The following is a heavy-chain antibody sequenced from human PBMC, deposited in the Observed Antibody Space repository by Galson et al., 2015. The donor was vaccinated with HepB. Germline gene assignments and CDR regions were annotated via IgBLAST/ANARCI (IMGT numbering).Heavy chain of an antibody. CDR3: ATWGWGNAY. D-gene: IGHD3-16*01. CDR2: IFYTGIT. Sequence: LRLSCAASGFTFSNYWMKWVRQAPGKGLEWIGTIFYTGITYYNPSLKSRVTVSLDTSKNQFSLKVNSVTAADTAVYYCATWGWGNAYWGRGTLVTVSS. V-gene: IGHV4-59*01. J-gene: IGHJ4*02. CDR1: GFTFSNYW.